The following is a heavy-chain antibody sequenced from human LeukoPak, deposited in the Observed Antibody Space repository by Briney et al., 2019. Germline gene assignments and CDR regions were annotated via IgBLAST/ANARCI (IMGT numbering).Heavy chain of an antibody. CDR1: GFSVSSNY. J-gene: IGHJ4*02. V-gene: IGHV3-53*05. CDR3: ARAIAAAGLDY. Sequence: PGGSLRLSCEASGFSVSSNYMSRVRQAPGKGLEWVSVFYASGGTFYTDSVKGRFTISRDTSTNSLYLQMSSLRSEDTAVYYCARAIAAAGLDYWGQGTLVTVSS. D-gene: IGHD6-13*01. CDR2: FYASGGT.